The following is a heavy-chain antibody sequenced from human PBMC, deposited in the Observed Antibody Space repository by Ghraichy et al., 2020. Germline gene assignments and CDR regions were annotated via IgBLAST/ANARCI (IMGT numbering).Heavy chain of an antibody. CDR2: ISGSGGST. CDR1: GFTFSSYA. J-gene: IGHJ4*02. D-gene: IGHD3-22*01. CDR3: AKDHITMIVVVITAFDY. Sequence: ETLSLTCAASGFTFSSYAMSWVRQAPGKGLEWVSAISGSGGSTYYADSVKGRFTISRDNSKNTLYLQMNSLRAEDTAVYYCAKDHITMIVVVITAFDYWGQGTLVTVSS. V-gene: IGHV3-23*01.